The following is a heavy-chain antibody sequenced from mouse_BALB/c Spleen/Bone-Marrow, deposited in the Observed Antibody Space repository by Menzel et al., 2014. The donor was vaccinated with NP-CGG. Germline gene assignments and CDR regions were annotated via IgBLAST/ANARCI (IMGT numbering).Heavy chain of an antibody. Sequence: EVMLVESGPDLVKPSQSLSLTCSVTGYSITSGYNWHWIRQFPGNKLEWMGYIRYSDSTNYNPSLESRISITRDTSKNQYFLQLNSVTTEDTATCDCASGTFGAMDYWGQGTSVTVSS. J-gene: IGHJ4*01. D-gene: IGHD5-1*01. V-gene: IGHV3-1*02. CDR1: GYSITSGYN. CDR3: ASGTFGAMDY. CDR2: IRYSDST.